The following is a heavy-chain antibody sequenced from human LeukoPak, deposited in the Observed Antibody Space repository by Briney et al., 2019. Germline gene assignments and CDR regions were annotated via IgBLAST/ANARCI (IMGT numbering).Heavy chain of an antibody. CDR1: GYTFTTYG. V-gene: IGHV1-18*01. Sequence: ASVTVSCKASGYTFTTYGISWVRQAPGQRLEWMGWISAYNGNINYAQKFLGRVTLTTDTSTSTAYMEVRSLRSDDTAVYYCARDQEGYSYGPGVSDYWGQGTLVTVSS. D-gene: IGHD5-18*01. CDR3: ARDQEGYSYGPGVSDY. CDR2: ISAYNGNI. J-gene: IGHJ4*02.